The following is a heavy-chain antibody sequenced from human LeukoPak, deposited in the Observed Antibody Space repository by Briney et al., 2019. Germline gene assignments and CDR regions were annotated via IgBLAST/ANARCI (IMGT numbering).Heavy chain of an antibody. J-gene: IGHJ4*02. CDR3: TRHADYYGLVDY. CDR1: GFTFSGSA. CDR2: IRSKANSYAT. Sequence: PGGSLTLSCAASGFTFSGSAMHWVRQASGKGLEWVGRIRSKANSYATAYAASVKGRFTISRDDSKNTAYLQMNSLKTEDTAVYYCTRHADYYGLVDYWGQGTLVTVSS. V-gene: IGHV3-73*01. D-gene: IGHD3-10*01.